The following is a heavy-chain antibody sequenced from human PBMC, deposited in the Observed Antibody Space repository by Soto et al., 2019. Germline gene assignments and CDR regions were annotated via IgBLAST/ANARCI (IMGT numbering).Heavy chain of an antibody. CDR3: ASVVVIRGPFFDY. CDR2: IYYSGST. Sequence: QVQLQESGPGLVKPSQTLSLTCTVSGGSISSGGYYWSWIRQHPGKGLEWIGYIYYSGSTYYNPSLRSRFTIAVDTSKTQLSLKLSSVTAADTAVYYCASVVVIRGPFFDYWGPGTLVTASS. CDR1: GGSISSGGYY. J-gene: IGHJ4*02. D-gene: IGHD3-3*01. V-gene: IGHV4-31*03.